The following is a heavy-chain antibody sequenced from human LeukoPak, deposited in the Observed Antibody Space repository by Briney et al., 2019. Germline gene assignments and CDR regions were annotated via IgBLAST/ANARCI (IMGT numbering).Heavy chain of an antibody. CDR2: IYYSGTT. CDR3: AGIYDTPRGF. J-gene: IGHJ4*02. Sequence: PSETLSLTCTVSGGSISNSRHYWGWIRQPPGKGLEWIGSIYYSGTTYHNPSLKSRLTISVDTTKNQFSVRLSSVTAADTAVYYCAGIYDTPRGFWGRGTLVTVSS. V-gene: IGHV4-39*01. CDR1: GGSISNSRHY. D-gene: IGHD3-22*01.